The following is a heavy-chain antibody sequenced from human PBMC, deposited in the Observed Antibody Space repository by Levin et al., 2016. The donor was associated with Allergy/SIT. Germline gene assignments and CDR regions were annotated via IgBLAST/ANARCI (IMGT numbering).Heavy chain of an antibody. CDR3: AREGPWSVYIWFDP. D-gene: IGHD3-3*01. J-gene: IGHJ5*02. CDR2: ISSSSSYI. CDR1: GFTFSSYS. Sequence: GGSLRLSCAASGFTFSSYSMNWVRQAPGKGLEWVSSISSSSSYIYYADSVKGRFTISRDNAKNSLYLQMNSLRAEDTAVYYCAREGPWSVYIWFDPWGQGTLVTVSS. V-gene: IGHV3-21*01.